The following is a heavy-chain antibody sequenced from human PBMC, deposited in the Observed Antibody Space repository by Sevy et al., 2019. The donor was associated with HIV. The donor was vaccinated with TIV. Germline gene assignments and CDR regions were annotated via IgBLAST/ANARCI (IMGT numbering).Heavy chain of an antibody. Sequence: GESLKISCAASGFTFSSYAMSWVRQAPGKGLEWVSAISGSGGSTYYADSVKGRFTISRDNSKNTLYLQMNSLRAEDTAVYYCAKDATYGSGSYYTHNDAFDIWGQGTMVTVSS. CDR3: AKDATYGSGSYYTHNDAFDI. CDR1: GFTFSSYA. CDR2: ISGSGGST. D-gene: IGHD3-10*01. J-gene: IGHJ3*02. V-gene: IGHV3-23*01.